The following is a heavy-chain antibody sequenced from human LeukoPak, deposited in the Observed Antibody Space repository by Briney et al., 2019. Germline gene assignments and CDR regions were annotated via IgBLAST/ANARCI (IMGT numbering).Heavy chain of an antibody. CDR3: ARDCSNGVCFWD. CDR2: ISGSGGAT. Sequence: PRGSLRLSCAASGFTFSSYSMTWVRQAPGKGLEWVSVISGSGGATYYADSVKGRFTISRDNAKNSLYLQMNSLRAEDTAVYYCARDCSNGVCFWDWGQGTTVTVSS. D-gene: IGHD2-8*01. CDR1: GFTFSSYS. J-gene: IGHJ6*02. V-gene: IGHV3-23*01.